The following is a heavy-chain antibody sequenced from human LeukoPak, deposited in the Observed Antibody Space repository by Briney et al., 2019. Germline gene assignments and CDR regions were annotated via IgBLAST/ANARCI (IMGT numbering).Heavy chain of an antibody. Sequence: GGSLRLSCAAAGVTVSSNYMSWVRQAPGKGLEWVAFIRYDGSNKYYADSVKGRFTISRDNSKNTLYLQMDSLRAEDTAVYYCAKDWRIVGATTLYYFDYWGQGTLVTVSS. V-gene: IGHV3-30*02. CDR2: IRYDGSNK. J-gene: IGHJ4*02. CDR1: GVTVSSNY. D-gene: IGHD1-26*01. CDR3: AKDWRIVGATTLYYFDY.